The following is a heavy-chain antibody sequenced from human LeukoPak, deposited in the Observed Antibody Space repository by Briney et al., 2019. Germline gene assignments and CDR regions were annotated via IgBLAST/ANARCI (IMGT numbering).Heavy chain of an antibody. J-gene: IGHJ4*02. CDR2: IIPIFGTA. D-gene: IGHD6-6*01. CDR3: ARDVAYSSSSPEDDY. V-gene: IGHV1-69*05. CDR1: GGTFSSYA. Sequence: SVKVSCKASGGTFSSYAISWVRQAPGQGLEWTGGIIPIFGTANYAQKFQGRVTITTDESTSTAYMELSSLRSEDTAVYYCARDVAYSSSSPEDDYWGQGTLVTVSS.